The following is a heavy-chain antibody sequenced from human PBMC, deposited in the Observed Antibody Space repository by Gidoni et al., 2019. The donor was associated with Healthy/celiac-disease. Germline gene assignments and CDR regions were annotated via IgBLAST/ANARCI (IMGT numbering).Heavy chain of an antibody. CDR1: GGSFSGYY. CDR3: ATGQWGYTNPRWFDP. D-gene: IGHD5-12*01. CDR2: INHSGST. Sequence: QVQLQQWGAGLLKPSETLSLTCAVYGGSFSGYYWSWIRQPPGKGLEWIGEINHSGSTNYNPSLKSRVTISVDTSKKQFSLKLSSVTAADTAVYYCATGQWGYTNPRWFDPWGQGNLVTVSS. V-gene: IGHV4-34*01. J-gene: IGHJ5*02.